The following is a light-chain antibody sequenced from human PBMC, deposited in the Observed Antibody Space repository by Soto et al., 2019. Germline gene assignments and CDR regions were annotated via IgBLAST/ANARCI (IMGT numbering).Light chain of an antibody. CDR1: QRVSSN. Sequence: EIVMTKSQAPLSVFPGERATLSGRPSQRVSSNLAWFQQKPGQAPRLLIYGASTRATGIPAKFSGSGSGTEFTLTISSLQSEDFAIYYCQHYNSWPYNFGQGTKLEIK. CDR2: GAS. CDR3: QHYNSWPYN. J-gene: IGKJ2*01. V-gene: IGKV3D-15*01.